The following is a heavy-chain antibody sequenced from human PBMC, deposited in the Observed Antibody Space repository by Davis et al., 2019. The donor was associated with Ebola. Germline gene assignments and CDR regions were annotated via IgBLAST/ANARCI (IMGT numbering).Heavy chain of an antibody. J-gene: IGHJ6*03. Sequence: GESLKISCAASGFTFTDYYMNWIRQAPGKGLEWVSAISGSGGSTYYADSVKGRFTISRDNSKNTLYLQMNSLRAEDTATYYCARDLIYGDYANVAMDVRGKGTTVTVSS. V-gene: IGHV3-23*01. CDR1: GFTFTDYY. D-gene: IGHD4-17*01. CDR3: ARDLIYGDYANVAMDV. CDR2: ISGSGGST.